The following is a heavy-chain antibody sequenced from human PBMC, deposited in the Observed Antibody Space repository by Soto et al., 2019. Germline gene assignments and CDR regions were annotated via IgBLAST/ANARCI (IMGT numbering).Heavy chain of an antibody. CDR3: ARDVDADFRTDFDY. D-gene: IGHD4-17*01. Sequence: GGSLRLSCAASGFTFSSYAMHWVRQAPGKGLEWVALISYDGSDKDYAASARGRFTISRDNAENSVYLEMDSLRAEDTALYYCARDVDADFRTDFDYWGRGTLVTAPQ. CDR2: ISYDGSDK. J-gene: IGHJ4*02. CDR1: GFTFSSYA. V-gene: IGHV3-30-3*01.